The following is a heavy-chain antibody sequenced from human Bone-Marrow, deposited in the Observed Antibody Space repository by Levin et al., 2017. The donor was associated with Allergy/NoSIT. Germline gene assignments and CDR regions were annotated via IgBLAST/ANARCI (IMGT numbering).Heavy chain of an antibody. CDR2: INTDGSDT. V-gene: IGHV3-74*01. CDR1: GFTFSSYW. Sequence: PGGSLRLSCAASGFTFSSYWMHWVRQAPGKGLAWVSRINTDGSDTSYADSVKGRFTISRDNAKNTLYLQMNSLRAEDTAVYYCARGGLPRALDYWGQGTLVTVSS. J-gene: IGHJ4*02. CDR3: ARGGLPRALDY.